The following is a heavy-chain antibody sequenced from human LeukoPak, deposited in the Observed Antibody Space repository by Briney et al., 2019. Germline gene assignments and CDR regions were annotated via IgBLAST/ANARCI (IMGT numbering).Heavy chain of an antibody. J-gene: IGHJ4*02. CDR3: ARGSGYYPFDY. CDR1: GGSFSGYY. D-gene: IGHD3-22*01. CDR2: INHSGST. Sequence: SETLSLTCAVYGGSFSGYYWSWIRQPPGKGLEWIGEINHSGSTNYNPPLKSRVTISVDTSKNQFSLKLSSVTAADTAVYYCARGSGYYPFDYWGQGTLVTVSS. V-gene: IGHV4-34*01.